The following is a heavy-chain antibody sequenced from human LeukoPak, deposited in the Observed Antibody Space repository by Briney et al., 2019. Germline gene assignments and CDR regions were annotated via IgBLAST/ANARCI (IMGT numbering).Heavy chain of an antibody. Sequence: GGSLRLSCAASGFTFSNYAMPWVRRAPGKGLEWVSTISGSGDSTYYSDSVKGRFTISRDNSENTLYLQLNSLRAEDTAVYYCAKGGWGTVLDYWGQGTLVTVSP. CDR3: AKGGWGTVLDY. CDR2: ISGSGDST. CDR1: GFTFSNYA. V-gene: IGHV3-23*01. J-gene: IGHJ4*02. D-gene: IGHD3-16*01.